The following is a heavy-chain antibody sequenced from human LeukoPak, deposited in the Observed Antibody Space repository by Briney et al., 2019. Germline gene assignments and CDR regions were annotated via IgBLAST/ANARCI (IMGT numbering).Heavy chain of an antibody. CDR1: VYSLSDLS. CDR2: FDSENEKM. Sequence: GSVKVSCKISVYSLSDLSIHWVREAPGGGLEWMGGFDSENEKMVYSQKFQGRVTMTEDTSADTAYMELTSLRSEDTAVYFCATDRVYRSSGRSWGFFDYWGQGTLVTVSS. J-gene: IGHJ4*02. V-gene: IGHV1-24*01. CDR3: ATDRVYRSSGRSWGFFDY. D-gene: IGHD6-19*01.